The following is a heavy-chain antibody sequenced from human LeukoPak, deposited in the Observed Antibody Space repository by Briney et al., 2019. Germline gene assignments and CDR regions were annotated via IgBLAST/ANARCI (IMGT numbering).Heavy chain of an antibody. CDR1: GFTFSSYG. CDR2: ISYDGSNK. CDR3: ASVRSPSYYYYGMDV. Sequence: GRSLRHSCAASGFTFSSYGMHWVRQAPGKGLEWVAVISYDGSNKYYADSVKGRFTISRDNSKNTLYLQMNSLRAEDTAVYYCASVRSPSYYYYGMDVWGQGTTVTVSS. D-gene: IGHD4-11*01. J-gene: IGHJ6*02. V-gene: IGHV3-30*03.